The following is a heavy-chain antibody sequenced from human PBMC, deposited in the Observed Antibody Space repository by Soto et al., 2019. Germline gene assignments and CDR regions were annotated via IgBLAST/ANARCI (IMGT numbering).Heavy chain of an antibody. CDR2: IYYSGST. D-gene: IGHD5-18*01. CDR1: GGSISSSSYY. Sequence: QLQLQESGPGLVKPSETLSLTCTVSGGSISSSSYYWGWIRQPPGKGLEWIGSIYYSGSTYYNPSLKCRVTISVDTSKNQFSLKLSSVTAADTAVYYCASKTLDTAMVIVDYWGQGTLVTVSS. CDR3: ASKTLDTAMVIVDY. J-gene: IGHJ4*02. V-gene: IGHV4-39*01.